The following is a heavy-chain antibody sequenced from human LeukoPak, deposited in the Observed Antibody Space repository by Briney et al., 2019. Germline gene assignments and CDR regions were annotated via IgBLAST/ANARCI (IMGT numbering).Heavy chain of an antibody. Sequence: SETLSLTCAVSGAPISSNNWWWSWVRQPPGKGLEWIGEIYHSGSTNYNPSLKSRVTMSVDKSKNQFSLKLNSVTAADTAVYYCARTRAYGGRPDYWGQGTLVTVSS. CDR3: ARTRAYGGRPDY. V-gene: IGHV4-4*02. J-gene: IGHJ4*02. CDR2: IYHSGST. CDR1: GAPISSNNW. D-gene: IGHD4-23*01.